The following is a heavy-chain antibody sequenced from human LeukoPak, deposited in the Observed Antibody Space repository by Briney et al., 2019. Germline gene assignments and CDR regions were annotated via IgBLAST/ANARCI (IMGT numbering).Heavy chain of an antibody. CDR1: GFTVSSNY. Sequence: QPGGSLRLSCAASGFTVSSNYMSWVRQAPGKGLEWVSVIYSGGSTYYADSVKGRFTISRDNSKNTLYLQMNSLRAEDTAVYYCAKDTALVVPADPYYYYYYMDVWGKGTTVTVSS. CDR3: AKDTALVVPADPYYYYYYMDV. J-gene: IGHJ6*03. CDR2: IYSGGST. V-gene: IGHV3-66*01. D-gene: IGHD2-2*01.